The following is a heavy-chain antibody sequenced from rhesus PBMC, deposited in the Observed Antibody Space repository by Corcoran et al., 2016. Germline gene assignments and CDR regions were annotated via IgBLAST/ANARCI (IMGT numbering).Heavy chain of an antibody. CDR3: ARYSGRDRGGLDS. Sequence: QVQLQESGPGLVKPSETLSLTCAVSGYSISSGYGWGWIRQPPGKGLEWIGQIYGGSGSTYYNPSLKSRVTVSKDTSKNQFSLKLSSVTAADTAVYYCARYSGRDRGGLDSWAKGSSSPSPQ. CDR2: IYGGSGST. CDR1: GYSISSGYG. D-gene: IGHD4-4*01. V-gene: IGHV4-127*01. J-gene: IGHJ6*01.